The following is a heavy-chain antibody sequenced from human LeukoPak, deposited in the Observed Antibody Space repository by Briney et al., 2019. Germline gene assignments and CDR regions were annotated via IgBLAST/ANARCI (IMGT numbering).Heavy chain of an antibody. V-gene: IGHV1-8*01. D-gene: IGHD3-10*01. Sequence: GASVKVSCKASGYTFTSYDINWVRQATGQGLEWMGWMNPNSGNTGYAQKFQGRVTMTRSTSISTAYMELSSLRSEDTAVYYCARGLRYHGSGSYLYYFDYWGQGTLVTVSS. CDR2: MNPNSGNT. CDR1: GYTFTSYD. J-gene: IGHJ4*02. CDR3: ARGLRYHGSGSYLYYFDY.